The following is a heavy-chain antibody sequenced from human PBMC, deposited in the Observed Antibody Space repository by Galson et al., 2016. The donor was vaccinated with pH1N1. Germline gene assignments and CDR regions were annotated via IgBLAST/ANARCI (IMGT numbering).Heavy chain of an antibody. Sequence: QSGAEVKKPGESLKISCKGSGYNFTNYWIGWVRQMPGKGLEWMGIVYPGDSDIKYSPSFRGQVTISADKSISTAYLQWSGLRASDTATYWCASLDRYCSGGSCFSFWFDPWGQGTLVTVSS. CDR1: GYNFTNYW. CDR2: VYPGDSDI. CDR3: ASLDRYCSGGSCFSFWFDP. J-gene: IGHJ5*02. D-gene: IGHD2-15*01. V-gene: IGHV5-51*01.